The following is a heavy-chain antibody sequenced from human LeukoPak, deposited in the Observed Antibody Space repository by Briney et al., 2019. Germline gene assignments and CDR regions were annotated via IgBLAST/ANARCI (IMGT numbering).Heavy chain of an antibody. V-gene: IGHV4-59*01. CDR1: GGSISNYY. Sequence: SETLSLTCTVSGGSISNYYWSWIRQPPGKGLEWIGYIYYSGSTSYNPSLKSRVTISVDTSKNQFSLKLSSVTAADTAVYYCAREKQQLVLRYFDYWGQGTLVTVSS. D-gene: IGHD6-13*01. CDR2: IYYSGST. CDR3: AREKQQLVLRYFDY. J-gene: IGHJ4*02.